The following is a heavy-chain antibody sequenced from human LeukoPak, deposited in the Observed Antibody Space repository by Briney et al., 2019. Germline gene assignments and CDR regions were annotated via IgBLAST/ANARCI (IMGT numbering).Heavy chain of an antibody. J-gene: IGHJ4*02. CDR3: AKGGDGYNYYFDY. D-gene: IGHD5-24*01. V-gene: IGHV3-74*01. Sequence: GGSLRLSCAASGFTFTSYWMHWVRQVPGKGLVWVSRIHSDGTSTNYADSVKGRFTISRDNAKNTLYLQMNSLRVEDTAVYYCAKGGDGYNYYFDYWGQETLVTVSS. CDR1: GFTFTSYW. CDR2: IHSDGTST.